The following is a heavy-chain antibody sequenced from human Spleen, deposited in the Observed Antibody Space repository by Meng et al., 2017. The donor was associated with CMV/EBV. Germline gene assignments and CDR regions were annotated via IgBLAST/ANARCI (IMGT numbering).Heavy chain of an antibody. CDR2: ISSSSSYI. V-gene: IGHV3-21*01. J-gene: IGHJ6*02. Sequence: GGSLRLSCAASGFTFSSYSMDWVRQAPGKGLEWVSSISSSSSYIYYADSVKGRFTISRDNAKNSLYLQMNSLRAEDTAVYYCAGAYCSSTSCYMRKYYYYGMDVWGQGTTVTVSS. D-gene: IGHD2-2*02. CDR3: AGAYCSSTSCYMRKYYYYGMDV. CDR1: GFTFSSYS.